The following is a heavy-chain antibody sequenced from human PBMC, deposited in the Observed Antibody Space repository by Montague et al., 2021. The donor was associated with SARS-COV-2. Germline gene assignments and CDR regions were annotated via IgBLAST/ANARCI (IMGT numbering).Heavy chain of an antibody. CDR2: VYYNGNT. Sequence: SETLSLTCNVSGGSLSSYYWSWILQPPGKGLEWIGYVYYNGNTNXXPSLKSRIILSVDTSKNHFSLKVSSVTAADTAVYYCARGSKWSHYFDYWGQGTLVTVSS. J-gene: IGHJ4*02. CDR1: GGSLSSYY. CDR3: ARGSKWSHYFDY. V-gene: IGHV4-59*01. D-gene: IGHD2-15*01.